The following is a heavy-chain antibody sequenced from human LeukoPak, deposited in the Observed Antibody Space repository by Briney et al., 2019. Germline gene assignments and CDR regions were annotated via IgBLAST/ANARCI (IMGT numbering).Heavy chain of an antibody. CDR1: GYTFTSYY. V-gene: IGHV1-46*01. D-gene: IGHD6-13*01. CDR3: ARVAAAGFAYDKFDP. Sequence: SVTVSCKASGYTFTSYYMHWVRQAPGQGLEWMGIINPSGASTNYAQKFPGRVNMTRDTSTNTAYMELGSLRSEDTAVYYCARVAAAGFAYDKFDPWGRGTLVTVSS. J-gene: IGHJ5*02. CDR2: INPSGAST.